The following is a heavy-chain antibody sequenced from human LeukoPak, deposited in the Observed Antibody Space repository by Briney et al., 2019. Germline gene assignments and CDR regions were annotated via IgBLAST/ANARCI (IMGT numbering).Heavy chain of an antibody. CDR2: LSGCGGST. CDR3: AKDVGPDYGDPRSVYYMDV. D-gene: IGHD4-17*01. CDR1: RFPFSRYA. J-gene: IGHJ6*03. V-gene: IGHV3-23*01. Sequence: GGSLTLFCAASRFPFSRYAMRGAPRARGEGVVGVSALSGCGGSTYYADSVEGRYTISRDNSRNTLYLQMNSLRAEDTAVYYCAKDVGPDYGDPRSVYYMDVWGKGTTVTVSS.